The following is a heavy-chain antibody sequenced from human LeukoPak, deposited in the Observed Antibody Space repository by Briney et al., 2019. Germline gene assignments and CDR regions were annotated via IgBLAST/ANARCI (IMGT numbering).Heavy chain of an antibody. D-gene: IGHD5-18*01. V-gene: IGHV4-59*01. CDR2: IYYSGST. Sequence: SETLSLTCTVSGGSISSYYWSWIRQPPGKGLEWIGYIYYSGSTNYNPSLKSRVTISIDTSKNQFSLKLSSVTAADTAVYYCARVGAGGYSYNGRYYFDYWGQGTLVTVSS. CDR3: ARVGAGGYSYNGRYYFDY. CDR1: GGSISSYY. J-gene: IGHJ4*02.